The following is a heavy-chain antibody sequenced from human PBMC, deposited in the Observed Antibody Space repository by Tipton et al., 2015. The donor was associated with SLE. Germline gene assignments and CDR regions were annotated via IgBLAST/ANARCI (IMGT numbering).Heavy chain of an antibody. CDR2: INHSGST. J-gene: IGHJ2*01. V-gene: IGHV4-34*01. Sequence: TLSLTCTVSGGSISSYYWSWIRQPPGKGLEWIGEINHSGSTNYNPSLKSRVTISVDTSKNQFSLKLSSVTAADTAVYYCATRGLRDCYFDLWGRGTLVTVSS. CDR3: ATRGLRDCYFDL. CDR1: GGSISSYY. D-gene: IGHD4-17*01.